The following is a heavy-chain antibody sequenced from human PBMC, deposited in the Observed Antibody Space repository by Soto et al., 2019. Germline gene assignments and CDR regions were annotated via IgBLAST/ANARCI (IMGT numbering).Heavy chain of an antibody. Sequence: GWSLRLSCSASVFTFSNYWMHWVRQAPGKGLVWVSRINSDGSSASYADSVKGRFTISRDNAKNTLYLQMNSLRAEDTAVYYCARDTLELLYYFDYWGQGTLVTVSS. J-gene: IGHJ4*02. CDR1: VFTFSNYW. CDR2: INSDGSSA. CDR3: ARDTLELLYYFDY. V-gene: IGHV3-74*01. D-gene: IGHD1-7*01.